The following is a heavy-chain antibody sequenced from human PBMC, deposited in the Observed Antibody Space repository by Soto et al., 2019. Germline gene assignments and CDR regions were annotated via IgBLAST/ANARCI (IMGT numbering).Heavy chain of an antibody. D-gene: IGHD4-17*01. Sequence: QLQLQESGSGLVKPSQTLSLTCAVSGGSISSGGYSWNWIRQPPGKGLEWIGYIYHSGSTYYNPSRKSRVTVSVDKANNQFAHKLSSGTVADTAVYYGARDDLYGGWFDPWGQGTLVTVSS. CDR2: IYHSGST. CDR3: ARDDLYGGWFDP. V-gene: IGHV4-30-2*01. J-gene: IGHJ5*02. CDR1: GGSISSGGYS.